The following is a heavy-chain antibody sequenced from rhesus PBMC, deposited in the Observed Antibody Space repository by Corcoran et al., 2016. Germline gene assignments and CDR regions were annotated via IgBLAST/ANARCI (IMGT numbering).Heavy chain of an antibody. V-gene: IGHV4-169*02. Sequence: QLQLQESGPGLVKPSKTLSVTCAVSGGSISSSYWSWIRQAPGKGMGWLGSIYGSGSSTNYNPSLKGRVTLSGDPSKTQLSLKVSSVTAADTAVYYCASEDGGIAAAGYWGQGVLVTVSS. J-gene: IGHJ4*01. CDR1: GGSISSSY. CDR3: ASEDGGIAAAGY. CDR2: IYGSGSST. D-gene: IGHD6-25*01.